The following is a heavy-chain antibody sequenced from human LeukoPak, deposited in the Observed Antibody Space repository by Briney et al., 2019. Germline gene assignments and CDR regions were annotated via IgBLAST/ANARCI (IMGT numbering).Heavy chain of an antibody. D-gene: IGHD4-17*01. CDR2: MNPNSGNT. V-gene: IGHV1-8*01. CDR3: ARRGTVTTSWDY. CDR1: GYTFTSCD. J-gene: IGHJ4*02. Sequence: ASVKVSCKASGYTFTSCDIDWVRQATGQGLEWMGWMNPNSGNTGYAQRFQGRVTMTRNTSISTAYMELSSLRSEDTAVYYCARRGTVTTSWDYWGQGTLVTVSS.